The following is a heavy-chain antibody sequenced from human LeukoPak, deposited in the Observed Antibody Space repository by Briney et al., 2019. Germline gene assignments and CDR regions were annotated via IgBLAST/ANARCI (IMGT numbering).Heavy chain of an antibody. J-gene: IGHJ3*02. D-gene: IGHD3-10*01. V-gene: IGHV1-18*01. Sequence: ASVRVSCKASGYTFINYGITWVRQAPGQGLEWMGWVNAYNGDTNYGQNFQGRVTVTTDTSTSTGYMEVKSLRSGDTAVYYCARVTLHDYGSGRYAFDIWGQGTMVTVSS. CDR3: ARVTLHDYGSGRYAFDI. CDR1: GYTFINYG. CDR2: VNAYNGDT.